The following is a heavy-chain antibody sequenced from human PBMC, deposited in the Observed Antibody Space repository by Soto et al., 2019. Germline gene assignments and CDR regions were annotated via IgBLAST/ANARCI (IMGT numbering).Heavy chain of an antibody. CDR2: ISYDGSNK. CDR1: GGSFSGYY. D-gene: IGHD2-15*01. V-gene: IGHV3-30*18. J-gene: IGHJ4*02. CDR3: AKDPTPGYCSGGSCYSGGNFDY. Sequence: LSLTCAVYGGSFSGYYWSWVRQAPGKGLEWVAVISYDGSNKYYADSVKGRFTISRDNSKNTLYLQMNSLRAEDTAVYYCAKDPTPGYCSGGSCYSGGNFDYWGQGTLVTVSS.